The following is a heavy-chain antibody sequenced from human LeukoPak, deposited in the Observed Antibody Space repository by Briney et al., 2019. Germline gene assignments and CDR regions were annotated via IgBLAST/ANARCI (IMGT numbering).Heavy chain of an antibody. D-gene: IGHD3-10*01. Sequence: GGSLRLSCAASGFTVSSNYMSWVRQAPGKGLEWVSVIYSGGSTYYADSVKGRFTISRDNSKNTLYLQMSSLRAEDTAVYYCAKELLWFGELSRRKGWFDPWGQGTLVTVSS. CDR1: GFTVSSNY. V-gene: IGHV3-66*01. J-gene: IGHJ5*02. CDR3: AKELLWFGELSRRKGWFDP. CDR2: IYSGGST.